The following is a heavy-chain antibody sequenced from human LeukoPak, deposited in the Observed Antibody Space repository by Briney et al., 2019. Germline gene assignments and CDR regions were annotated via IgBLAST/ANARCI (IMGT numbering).Heavy chain of an antibody. CDR1: GFTLSSFE. J-gene: IGHJ6*03. CDR2: ISSSISI. D-gene: IGHD7-27*01. CDR3: ARPQLGMGYSYYMDV. V-gene: IGHV3-48*03. Sequence: PGGSLRLSCAASGFTLSSFEMNWVRQAPGKGLEWVSSISSSISIYYVDSVKGRFIISRDNAKNSLYLQMNSLRAEDTAVYYCARPQLGMGYSYYMDVWGKGTTVTVSS.